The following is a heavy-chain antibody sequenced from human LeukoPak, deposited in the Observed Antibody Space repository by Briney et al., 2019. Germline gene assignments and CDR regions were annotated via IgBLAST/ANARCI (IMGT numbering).Heavy chain of an antibody. J-gene: IGHJ4*02. V-gene: IGHV1-2*02. CDR1: VFTFTGQF. CDR2: IYCNSGGT. CDR3: ATLGLRDSEVES. Sequence: ASVKVSCKASVFTFTGQFFHWVRQAPGHGLEWLGWIYCNSGGTVYAQRFQGRVTMTWDTSVSTAYMELRGLRSDDTALYYCATLGLRDSEVESWGQGTLVTVSS. D-gene: IGHD3/OR15-3a*01.